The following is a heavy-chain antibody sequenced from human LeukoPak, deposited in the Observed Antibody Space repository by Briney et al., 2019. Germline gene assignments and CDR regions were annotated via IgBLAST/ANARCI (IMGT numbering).Heavy chain of an antibody. Sequence: SGPTLVKPTQTLXLTCTFSGFSLSTSAVGVSWIRQPPGKALEWLALIYWNDDKRYSPSLKSRLTITKDTSKNQVVLIMTNMDPVDTATYYCAHRQVVATHFDYWGQGTLVTVSS. V-gene: IGHV2-5*01. CDR2: IYWNDDK. CDR1: GFSLSTSAVG. CDR3: AHRQVVATHFDY. J-gene: IGHJ4*02. D-gene: IGHD2-15*01.